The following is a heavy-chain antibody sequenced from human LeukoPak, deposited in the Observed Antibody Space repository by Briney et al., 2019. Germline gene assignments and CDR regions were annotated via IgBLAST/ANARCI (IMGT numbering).Heavy chain of an antibody. CDR2: IYYSGST. V-gene: IGHV4-59*01. J-gene: IGHJ4*02. D-gene: IGHD3-3*01. CDR3: ARSLFDDFWSGYAIYFDY. CDR1: GGSISSYY. Sequence: PSETLSLTCTVSGGSISSYYWSWIRQPPGKGLEWIGYIYYSGSTNYNPSLKSRVTISVDTSKNQFSLKLSSVTAADTAVYYCARSLFDDFWSGYAIYFDYWGQGTLVTVSS.